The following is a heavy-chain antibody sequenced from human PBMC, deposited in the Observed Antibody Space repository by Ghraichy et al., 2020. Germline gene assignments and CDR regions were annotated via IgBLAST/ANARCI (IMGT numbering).Heavy chain of an antibody. CDR2: ITSSSRTI. J-gene: IGHJ6*02. Sequence: GGSLRLSCVGSGFTFSGYSMNWVRQSPGKGLEWVPYITSSSRTISYADSVKGRFTISRDNAQNSLYLQMNSLRDEDTAVYYCARGSRVVRFFYYDGMDVWGQGTTVTVSS. V-gene: IGHV3-48*02. CDR1: GFTFSGYS. CDR3: ARGSRVVRFFYYDGMDV. D-gene: IGHD4-23*01.